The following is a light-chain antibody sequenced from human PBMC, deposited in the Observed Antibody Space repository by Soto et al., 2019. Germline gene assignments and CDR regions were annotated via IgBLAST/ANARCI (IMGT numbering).Light chain of an antibody. V-gene: IGLV2-14*01. Sequence: QSVLTQPASMSGSPGQSITISCTGTSNDVGGYNYVSWYQQHNYVSWYQQHPGKAPKLIIHEVTNRPSGVSDRFSGSRSGNTASLTISGLQAEDEADYYCTSYTSSTTLLFGGGTKVTVL. CDR2: EVT. CDR3: TSYTSSTTLL. CDR1: SNDVGGYNYVSWYQQHNY. J-gene: IGLJ3*02.